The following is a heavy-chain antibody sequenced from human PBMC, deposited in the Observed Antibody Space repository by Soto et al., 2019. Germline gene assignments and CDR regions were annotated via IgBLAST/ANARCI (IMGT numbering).Heavy chain of an antibody. V-gene: IGHV3-15*07. CDR1: GFTFCNAW. CDR2: VKSKNDGGTT. CDR3: TTDSYITSIIVRFDY. Sequence: PGGSLRLSCAASGFTFCNAWINWVRKAPGKGLEWVGRVKSKNDGGTTDFAAPVKGRFAISRDDSKNMVYLEMNSLQTEDTAIYYCTTDSYITSIIVRFDYWGHGTLVSVSS. D-gene: IGHD3-22*01. J-gene: IGHJ4*01.